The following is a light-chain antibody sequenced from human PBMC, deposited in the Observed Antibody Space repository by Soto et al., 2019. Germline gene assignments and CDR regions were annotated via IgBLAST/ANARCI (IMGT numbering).Light chain of an antibody. Sequence: QSALTQPPSASGSPGQSVTISCTGTSSDVGGYNYVSWYQQHPGKAPKLMIYEVSKRPSGVPDRFSGSKSGNTASLTVSGLQVADEADYYCWSYAGSNTVVFGGGTKLTVL. CDR3: WSYAGSNTVV. CDR2: EVS. J-gene: IGLJ2*01. V-gene: IGLV2-8*01. CDR1: SSDVGGYNY.